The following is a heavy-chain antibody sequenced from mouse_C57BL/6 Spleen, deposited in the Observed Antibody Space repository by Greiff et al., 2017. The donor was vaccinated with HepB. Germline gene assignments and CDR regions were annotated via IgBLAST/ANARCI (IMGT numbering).Heavy chain of an antibody. CDR3: TRRLRGGAMDY. Sequence: VQRVESGAELVRPGASVTLSCKASGYTFTDYEMHWVKQTPVHGLEWIGAIDPETGGTAYNQKFKGKAILTADKSSSTAYMELRSLTSEDSAVYYCTRRLRGGAMDYWGQGTSVTVSS. CDR1: GYTFTDYE. V-gene: IGHV1-15*01. CDR2: IDPETGGT. J-gene: IGHJ4*01. D-gene: IGHD1-2*01.